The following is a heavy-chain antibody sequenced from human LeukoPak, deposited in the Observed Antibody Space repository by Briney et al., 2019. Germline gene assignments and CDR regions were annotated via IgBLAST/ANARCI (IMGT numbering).Heavy chain of an antibody. CDR1: GGSLSSYY. Sequence: SETLSLTCTVSGGSLSSYYRSWIRQPAGKGLEWIGRIYSSGSTNYNPSLKSRVTMSVDTSKNQFSLDVNSVTAADTAVYYCARDSSTWRSFDSWGQGTLVTVSS. CDR2: IYSSGST. V-gene: IGHV4-4*07. J-gene: IGHJ4*02. D-gene: IGHD6-13*01. CDR3: ARDSSTWRSFDS.